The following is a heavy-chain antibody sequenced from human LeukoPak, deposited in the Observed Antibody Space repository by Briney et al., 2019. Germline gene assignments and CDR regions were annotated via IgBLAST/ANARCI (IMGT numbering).Heavy chain of an antibody. Sequence: GRSLRLSCAASGFTVSSNYMSWVRQAPGKGLEWVSVIYNGGSTYYADAVKGRVTISRDNSNTKVDLQMNSLRAEDTAVYDCARGRDYDSSVACWGQGTLVTVSA. CDR2: IYNGGST. J-gene: IGHJ4*01. V-gene: IGHV3-66*01. CDR3: ARGRDYDSSVAC. D-gene: IGHD3-22*01. CDR1: GFTVSSNY.